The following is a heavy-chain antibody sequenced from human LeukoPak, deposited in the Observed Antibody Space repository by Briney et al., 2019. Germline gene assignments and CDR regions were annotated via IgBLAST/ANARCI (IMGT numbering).Heavy chain of an antibody. D-gene: IGHD3-10*01. V-gene: IGHV4-34*01. CDR2: INHSGST. CDR1: GGSFSGYY. CDR3: ARKGSGSYYHYYYYYMDV. J-gene: IGHJ6*03. Sequence: PSETLSLTCAVYGGSFSGYYWSWIRQPPGKGLEWIGEINHSGSTNYNPSLKSRVTISVDTSKNQFSLKLSSVTAADTAVYYCARKGSGSYYHYYYYYMDVWGKGTTVTISS.